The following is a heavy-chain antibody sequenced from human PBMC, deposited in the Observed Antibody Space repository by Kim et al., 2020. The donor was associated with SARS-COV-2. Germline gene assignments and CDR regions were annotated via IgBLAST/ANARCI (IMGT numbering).Heavy chain of an antibody. CDR2: ISKDGSNY. J-gene: IGHJ4*02. CDR1: GFTFSNYG. D-gene: IGHD2-21*01. CDR3: VPAIGGGGVGPRQDY. V-gene: IGHV3-30*03. Sequence: GGSLRLSCAASGFTFSNYGFHWVRQAPGKGLEWVAVISKDGSNYFYGDSVKGRFIISRDNSKNTLFLQMNSLRFEDTAVYYCVPAIGGGGVGPRQDYWGQGTLVTVSS.